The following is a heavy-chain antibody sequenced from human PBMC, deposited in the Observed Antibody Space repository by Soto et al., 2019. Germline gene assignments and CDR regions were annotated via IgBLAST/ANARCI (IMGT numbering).Heavy chain of an antibody. CDR1: GGTFSSYT. Sequence: QVQLVQSGAEVKKPGSSVKVSCKASGGTFSSYTISWVRQAPGQGLEWMGGIIPILGIANYAQKFQGRVTITADKSTSTAYMELSSLRSEDTAVYYCAREHRGSYGVGFDPWGQGTLVTVSS. J-gene: IGHJ5*02. V-gene: IGHV1-69*08. CDR3: AREHRGSYGVGFDP. CDR2: IIPILGIA. D-gene: IGHD1-26*01.